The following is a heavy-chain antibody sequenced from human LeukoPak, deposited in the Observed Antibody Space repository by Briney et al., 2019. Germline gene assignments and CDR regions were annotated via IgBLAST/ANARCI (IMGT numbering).Heavy chain of an antibody. Sequence: SETLSLTCAVYGGSFSGYYWSWIRQPPGKGLEWIGEINHSGSTNYNPSLKSRVTISVDTSKNQFSLKLSSVTAADTAVYYCARPKAVAGPGYFQHWGQGTLVTVSS. CDR3: ARPKAVAGPGYFQH. J-gene: IGHJ1*01. V-gene: IGHV4-34*01. D-gene: IGHD6-19*01. CDR1: GGSFSGYY. CDR2: INHSGST.